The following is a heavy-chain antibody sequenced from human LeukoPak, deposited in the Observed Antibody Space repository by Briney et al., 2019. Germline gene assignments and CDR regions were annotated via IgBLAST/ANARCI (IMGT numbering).Heavy chain of an antibody. CDR3: ARSLYYYGSSGYDYFDY. V-gene: IGHV4-31*03. Sequence: SQTLSLTCTVSGGSISSGGYYWSWIRQHPGKGLEWIGYIYYSGSTYYNPSLMSRVTISVDTSKNQFSLKLSSVTAADTAVYYCARSLYYYGSSGYDYFDYWGQGTLVTVSS. D-gene: IGHD3-22*01. CDR1: GGSISSGGYY. J-gene: IGHJ4*02. CDR2: IYYSGST.